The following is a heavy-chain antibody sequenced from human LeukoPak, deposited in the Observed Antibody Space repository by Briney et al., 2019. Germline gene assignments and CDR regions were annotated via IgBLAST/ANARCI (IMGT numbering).Heavy chain of an antibody. CDR3: ARDVAGATGAFDI. CDR1: GFTFDDYG. Sequence: GGSLRLSCAASGFTFDDYGMSWVRQAPGKGLEGVSGINWNGGSTVYADSVKGRFTISRDNDKKSLYLQMNSLRAEDTALYYCARDVAGATGAFDIWGQGTMVTVSS. J-gene: IGHJ3*02. V-gene: IGHV3-20*04. D-gene: IGHD1-26*01. CDR2: INWNGGST.